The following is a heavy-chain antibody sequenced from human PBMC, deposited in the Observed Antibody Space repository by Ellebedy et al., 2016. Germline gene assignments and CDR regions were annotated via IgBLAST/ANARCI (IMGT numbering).Heavy chain of an antibody. CDR3: TTQAAVAGRY. D-gene: IGHD6-19*01. Sequence: GESLKISCAASGFTFSNAWMSWVRQAPGKGLEWVGRIKSKTDGGTTDYAAPVKGRFTISRDDSKNTLYLQMNSLKTEDTAVYYCTTQAAVAGRYWGQGTLVTVSS. J-gene: IGHJ4*02. CDR1: GFTFSNAW. V-gene: IGHV3-15*01. CDR2: IKSKTDGGTT.